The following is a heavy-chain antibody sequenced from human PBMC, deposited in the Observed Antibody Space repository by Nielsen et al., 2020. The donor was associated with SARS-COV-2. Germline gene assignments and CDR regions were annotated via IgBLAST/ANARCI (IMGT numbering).Heavy chain of an antibody. J-gene: IGHJ6*03. CDR1: GFTFSSAW. CDR3: TSADYSNYLYYYYYMDV. CDR2: IKSKTDGGTT. D-gene: IGHD4-11*01. Sequence: GESLKISCAASGFTFSSAWMSWVRQAPGKGLEWVGRIKSKTDGGTTDYAAPVKGRFTISRDDSKNTLYLQMNSLKTEDTAVYYCTSADYSNYLYYYYYMDVWGKGTTVTVSS. V-gene: IGHV3-15*01.